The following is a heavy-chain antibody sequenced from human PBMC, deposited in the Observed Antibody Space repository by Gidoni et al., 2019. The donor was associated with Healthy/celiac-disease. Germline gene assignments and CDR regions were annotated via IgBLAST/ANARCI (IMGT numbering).Heavy chain of an antibody. CDR1: GFTVSSNY. CDR3: SRYRGKDFWSGYLLY. V-gene: IGHV3-66*01. D-gene: IGHD3-3*01. Sequence: EVQRVESGGGGVQPGGSRRLSCAACGFTVSSNYMSWVRKAPGKGLELVSVIDSGGSTYYADAVTGRFTISRDNSKNALYLQMNSLRAEDPAVYYCSRYRGKDFWSGYLLYWGQGTLVTVSS. CDR2: IDSGGST. J-gene: IGHJ4*02.